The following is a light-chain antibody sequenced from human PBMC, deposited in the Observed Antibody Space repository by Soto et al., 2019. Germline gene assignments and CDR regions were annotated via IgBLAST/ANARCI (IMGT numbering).Light chain of an antibody. Sequence: EIVLTQSPATLSFSPGERSTLSCRASQTVSSSLAWYQQKPGKAPRLLIYEVSNRTTGIPARFSGSGSGADFTLTISSLAPGDFEIYYCQQHINWPLTFGGGTKVDIK. CDR3: QQHINWPLT. CDR2: EVS. CDR1: QTVSSS. J-gene: IGKJ4*01. V-gene: IGKV3-11*01.